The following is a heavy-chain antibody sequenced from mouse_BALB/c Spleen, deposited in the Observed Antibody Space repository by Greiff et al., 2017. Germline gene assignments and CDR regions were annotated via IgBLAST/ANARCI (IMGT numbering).Heavy chain of an antibody. V-gene: IGHV1-7*01. D-gene: IGHD2-14*01. CDR2: INPSTGYT. CDR1: GYTFTSYW. Sequence: QVQLQQSGAELAKPGASVKMSCKASGYTFTSYWMHWVKQRPGQGLEWIGYINPSTGYTEYNQKFKDKATLTADKSSSTAYMQLSSLTSEDSAVYYCARPYYRYEGAMDYWGQGTSVTVSS. J-gene: IGHJ4*01. CDR3: ARPYYRYEGAMDY.